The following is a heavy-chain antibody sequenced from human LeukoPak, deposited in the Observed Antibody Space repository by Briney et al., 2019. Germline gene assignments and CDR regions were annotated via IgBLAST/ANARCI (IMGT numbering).Heavy chain of an antibody. CDR1: SYTFRSYG. Sequence: ASVKVSCKASSYTFRSYGISWVRQAPGQGLEWMGWISAYNAKTNYAQNLQGRVTMTTDASTSTAYMELRGLRSDDTAVYYCARNAYSSGWDSGYYFDYWGQGTLVTVSS. CDR2: ISAYNAKT. V-gene: IGHV1-18*01. CDR3: ARNAYSSGWDSGYYFDY. D-gene: IGHD6-19*01. J-gene: IGHJ4*02.